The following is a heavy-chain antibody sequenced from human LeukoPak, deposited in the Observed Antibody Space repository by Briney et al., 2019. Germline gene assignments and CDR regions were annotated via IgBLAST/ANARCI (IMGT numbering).Heavy chain of an antibody. CDR2: ISWNSGSI. CDR1: GFTFSTYG. V-gene: IGHV3-9*01. J-gene: IGHJ3*01. Sequence: PGRSLRLSCAASGFTFSTYGMHWVRHGPGKGLEWVSGISWNSGSIGYADSVKGRFTISRDNAKNSLYLQMNSLRAEDTAVYYCARASFPFLEWMTSIPLDVWGQGTVVIVSS. D-gene: IGHD3-3*02. CDR3: ARASFPFLEWMTSIPLDV.